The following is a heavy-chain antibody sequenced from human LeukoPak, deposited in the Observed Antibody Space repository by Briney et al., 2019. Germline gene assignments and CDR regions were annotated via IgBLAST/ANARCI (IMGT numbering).Heavy chain of an antibody. CDR3: ARGGDGAPFYPDY. Sequence: GGSLRLSCAASGFXFSTYSINWVRQAPGKGLEWVSYITSSSRTIYYADSVKGRFTISRDNAKNSLLLQMNSLRDEDTAVYSCARGGDGAPFYPDYWGQGTLVTVSS. V-gene: IGHV3-48*02. CDR2: ITSSSRTI. CDR1: GFXFSTYS. J-gene: IGHJ4*02. D-gene: IGHD4/OR15-4a*01.